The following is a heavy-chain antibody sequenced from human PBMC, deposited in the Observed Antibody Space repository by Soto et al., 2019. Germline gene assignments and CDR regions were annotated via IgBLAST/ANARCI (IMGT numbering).Heavy chain of an antibody. J-gene: IGHJ4*02. CDR3: ARADTGTVRY. CDR2: ISVYNGNT. CDR1: GYTFTSYG. V-gene: IGHV1-18*01. Sequence: ASVKVSCKASGYTFTSYGISWVRQAPGQGLEWMGWISVYNGNTYYPQKLQGRVTMTTDTSTSTAYMELRSLRSDDTAVYYCARADTGTVRYWGQGTQVTVSS. D-gene: IGHD1-1*01.